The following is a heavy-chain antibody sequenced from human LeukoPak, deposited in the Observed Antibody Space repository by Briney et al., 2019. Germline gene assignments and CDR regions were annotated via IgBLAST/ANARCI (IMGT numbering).Heavy chain of an antibody. CDR1: GYSFTNYW. D-gene: IGHD1-26*01. CDR2: IYPGDSDT. Sequence: GESLKISCKGSGYSFTNYWIGWVRQMPGKGLEWMGIIYPGDSDTRYSPSFQGQVTISVDKSISTAYLQWSSLKASDTAMYYCARRREDYYYDMDVWGKGTTVTVSS. CDR3: ARRREDYYYDMDV. V-gene: IGHV5-51*01. J-gene: IGHJ6*03.